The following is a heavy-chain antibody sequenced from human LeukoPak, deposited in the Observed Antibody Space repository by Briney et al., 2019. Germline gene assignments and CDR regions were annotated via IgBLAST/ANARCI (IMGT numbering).Heavy chain of an antibody. CDR1: GYTFTSYD. Sequence: ASVKVPCKASGYTFTSYDINWVRQATGQGLEWMGWMNPNSGNTGYAQKFQGRVTITRNTSISTAYMEPSSLRSEDTAVYYCARGGQPRRPGIAVAGTLYYFDYWGQGTLVTVSS. J-gene: IGHJ4*02. D-gene: IGHD6-19*01. CDR3: ARGGQPRRPGIAVAGTLYYFDY. CDR2: MNPNSGNT. V-gene: IGHV1-8*03.